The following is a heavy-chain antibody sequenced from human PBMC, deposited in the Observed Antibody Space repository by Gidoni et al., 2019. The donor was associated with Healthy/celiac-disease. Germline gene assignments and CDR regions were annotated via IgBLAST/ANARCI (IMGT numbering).Heavy chain of an antibody. J-gene: IGHJ4*02. CDR1: GFTFSSYS. CDR2: ISSSSSYI. V-gene: IGHV3-21*01. D-gene: IGHD6-13*01. Sequence: SCAASGFTFSSYSMNWVRQAPGKGLEWVSSISSSSSYIYYADSVKGRFTISRDNAKNSLYLQMNSLRAEDTAVYYCARDRRVIAAAGTFDYWGQGTLVTVSS. CDR3: ARDRRVIAAAGTFDY.